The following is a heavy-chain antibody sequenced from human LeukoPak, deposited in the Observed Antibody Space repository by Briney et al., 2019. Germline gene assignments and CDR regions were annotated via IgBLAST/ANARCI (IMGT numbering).Heavy chain of an antibody. CDR2: ISSSSSYI. Sequence: GGSLGLSCAASGFTFSSHSMNWVRQAPGKGLEWVSSISSSSSYIYYADSVKGRFTISRDNAKNSLYLQMNSLRAEDTAVYYCARGLIAAADTFDYWGQGTLVTVSS. J-gene: IGHJ4*02. CDR1: GFTFSSHS. CDR3: ARGLIAAADTFDY. D-gene: IGHD6-13*01. V-gene: IGHV3-21*01.